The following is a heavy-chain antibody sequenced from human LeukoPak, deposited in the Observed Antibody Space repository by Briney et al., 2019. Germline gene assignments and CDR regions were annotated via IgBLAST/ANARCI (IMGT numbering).Heavy chain of an antibody. D-gene: IGHD3-22*01. J-gene: IGHJ4*02. V-gene: IGHV3-30*02. CDR1: GFTFSSYA. Sequence: GGSLRLSCAASGFTFSSYAMSWVRQAPGKGLEWVAFIRYDGSNKYYADSVKGRFTISRDNSKNTLYLQMNSLRAEDTAVYYCAKGYSGYYSYFDYWGQGTLVTVSS. CDR3: AKGYSGYYSYFDY. CDR2: IRYDGSNK.